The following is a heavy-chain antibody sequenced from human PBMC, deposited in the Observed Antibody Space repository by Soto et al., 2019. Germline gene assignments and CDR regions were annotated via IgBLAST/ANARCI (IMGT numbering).Heavy chain of an antibody. J-gene: IGHJ4*02. D-gene: IGHD3-16*01. V-gene: IGHV3-74*01. Sequence: EVQLVESGGGLVQPGGSLSLSCAASGFTFSTYWMHWVRQAPGEGLVWVSRIKGDESATDYADSVKGRFTVSRDNAKNTLYLQIPSLRDEDTAIYYCARGGLYAYYQDNWGQGTLVTVSS. CDR2: IKGDESAT. CDR1: GFTFSTYW. CDR3: ARGGLYAYYQDN.